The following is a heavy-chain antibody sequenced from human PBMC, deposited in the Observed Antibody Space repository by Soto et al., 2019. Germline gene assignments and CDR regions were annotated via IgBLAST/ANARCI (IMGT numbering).Heavy chain of an antibody. D-gene: IGHD1-1*01. Sequence: QVQLVQSGAEEKKPGASVKVSCKASGYTFTSYAIHWVRQAPGQRLEWMGWINAGNGNTKYSQKFQGRVTITRDTSASTAYMDLSSLRSEDTAVYYCASSRIQLERYGMDVWGHWTTVTVSS. V-gene: IGHV1-3*05. CDR2: INAGNGNT. J-gene: IGHJ6*02. CDR1: GYTFTSYA. CDR3: ASSRIQLERYGMDV.